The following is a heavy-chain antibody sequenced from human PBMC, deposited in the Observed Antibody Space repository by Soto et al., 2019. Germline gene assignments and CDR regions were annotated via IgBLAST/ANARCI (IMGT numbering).Heavy chain of an antibody. D-gene: IGHD5-12*01. CDR2: INHSGST. CDR1: GGSFSGYY. V-gene: IGHV4-34*01. CDR3: ARQMRGATISIYYYGMDV. Sequence: SLTCAVYGGSFSGYYWSWIRQPPGKGLEWIGEINHSGSTNYNPSLKSRVTISVDTSKNQFSLKLSSVTAADTAVYYCARQMRGATISIYYYGMDVWGQGTTVTVSS. J-gene: IGHJ6*02.